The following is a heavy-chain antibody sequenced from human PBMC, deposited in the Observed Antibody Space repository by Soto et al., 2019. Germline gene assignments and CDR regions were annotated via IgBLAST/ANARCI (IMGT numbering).Heavy chain of an antibody. CDR3: ARADSYYGSGSYENYYYYGMDV. CDR1: GGYY. V-gene: IGHV4-31*02. Sequence: GGYYWSWIRQHPGKGLEWIGYIYYSGSTYYNPSLKSRVTISVDTSKNQFSLKLSSVTAADTAVYYCARADSYYGSGSYENYYYYGMDVWGQGTTVTVSS. J-gene: IGHJ6*02. D-gene: IGHD3-10*01. CDR2: IYYSGST.